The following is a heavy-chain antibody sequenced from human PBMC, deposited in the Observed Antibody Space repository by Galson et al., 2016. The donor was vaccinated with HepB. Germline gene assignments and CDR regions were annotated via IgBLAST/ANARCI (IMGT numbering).Heavy chain of an antibody. CDR3: ARNTLGYCNSTSCYNSYYYGMDV. J-gene: IGHJ6*04. CDR2: TSPYNGNT. Sequence: SVKVSCKASGYTFTTYAITWVRQAPGQGLEWMGWTSPYNGNTNYAQKLQDRVTMTTDISTSTAYMELRSLRSDDTAVYYCARNTLGYCNSTSCYNSYYYGMDVWAKGTTVTVSS. D-gene: IGHD2-2*01. V-gene: IGHV1-18*01. CDR1: GYTFTTYA.